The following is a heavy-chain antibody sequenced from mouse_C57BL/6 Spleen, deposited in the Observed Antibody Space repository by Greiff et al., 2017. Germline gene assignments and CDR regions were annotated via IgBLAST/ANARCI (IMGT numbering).Heavy chain of an antibody. J-gene: IGHJ3*01. CDR2: IDPEDGET. D-gene: IGHD3-2*02. CDR1: GFNIKDYY. CDR3: ARGDSSGYWFAY. V-gene: IGHV14-2*01. Sequence: EVKLVESGAELVKPGASVKLSCTASGFNIKDYYMHWVKQRTEQGLEWIGRIDPEDGETKSAPKFQVKATITADTSSNTAYLQLSSLTSEDTAVYYCARGDSSGYWFAYWGQGTLVTVSA.